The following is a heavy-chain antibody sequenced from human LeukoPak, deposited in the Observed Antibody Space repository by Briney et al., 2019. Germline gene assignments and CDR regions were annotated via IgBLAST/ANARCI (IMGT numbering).Heavy chain of an antibody. D-gene: IGHD2/OR15-2a*01. CDR2: INHSGST. J-gene: IGHJ4*02. V-gene: IGHV4-34*01. Sequence: KPSETLSLTCAVYGGSFSGYYWSWIRQPPGKGLEWIGEINHSGSTSYNPSLKSRVTISVDASKNQFSLRLTSVTAADTAVYFCATNSTGSAFDYWGQGILVTVSS. CDR3: ATNSTGSAFDY. CDR1: GGSFSGYY.